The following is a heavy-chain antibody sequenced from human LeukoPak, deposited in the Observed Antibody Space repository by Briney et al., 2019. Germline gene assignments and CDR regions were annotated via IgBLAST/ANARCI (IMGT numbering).Heavy chain of an antibody. Sequence: ASVKVSCKASGYTFTSYDINWVRQATGQGLEWMGWMNPNSGNTGYAQKFQGRVTITRNTSIGTAYMELSSLRSEDTAVYYCARGSPGVVPFWYYYMDVWGKGTTVTVSS. D-gene: IGHD3-3*01. CDR3: ARGSPGVVPFWYYYMDV. V-gene: IGHV1-8*03. CDR2: MNPNSGNT. J-gene: IGHJ6*03. CDR1: GYTFTSYD.